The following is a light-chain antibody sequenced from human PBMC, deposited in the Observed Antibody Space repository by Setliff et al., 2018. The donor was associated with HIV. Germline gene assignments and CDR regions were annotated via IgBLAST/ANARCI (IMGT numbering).Light chain of an antibody. CDR3: SSYTKTASVYV. V-gene: IGLV1-44*01. Sequence: GTPGQRVTISCSGSSSNIGSNIVNWYQQFPGTAPKLLVYSDHQRPSGVPDRFSGSKSGNTASLTLSGLQTEDEADYYCSSYTKTASVYVFGSGTKVTVL. CDR2: SDH. CDR1: SSNIGSNI. J-gene: IGLJ1*01.